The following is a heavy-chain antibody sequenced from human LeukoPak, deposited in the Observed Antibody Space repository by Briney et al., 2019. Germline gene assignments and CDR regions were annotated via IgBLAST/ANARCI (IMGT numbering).Heavy chain of an antibody. D-gene: IGHD3-10*01. CDR2: INPSGGST. Sequence: GESLKISCKGPGYSFTSYWIGWVRQAPGQGLEWMGLINPSGGSTIYAERFQGRIIMTRDMSTTTDYMELSSLRSEDTAVYYCARDNSIGGRGWWFDPWGQGTLVTVSS. CDR1: GYSFTSYW. CDR3: ARDNSIGGRGWWFDP. J-gene: IGHJ5*02. V-gene: IGHV1-46*01.